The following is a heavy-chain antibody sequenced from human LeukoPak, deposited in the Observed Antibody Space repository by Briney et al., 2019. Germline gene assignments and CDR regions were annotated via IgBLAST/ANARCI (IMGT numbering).Heavy chain of an antibody. CDR3: ARDPSYVVVDAFDI. Sequence: SVTVSCTASGGTFSSYAISWVRQAPGQGLEWMGRIIPILGIANYAQKFQGRVTITADKSTSTAYMELSSLRSEDTAVYYCARDPSYVVVDAFDIWGQGTMVTVSS. J-gene: IGHJ3*02. CDR1: GGTFSSYA. CDR2: IIPILGIA. D-gene: IGHD2-21*01. V-gene: IGHV1-69*04.